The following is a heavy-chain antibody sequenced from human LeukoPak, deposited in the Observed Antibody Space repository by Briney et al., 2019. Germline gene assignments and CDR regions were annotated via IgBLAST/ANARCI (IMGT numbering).Heavy chain of an antibody. CDR2: ISSSGSTI. J-gene: IGHJ4*02. V-gene: IGHV3-48*03. CDR1: GFTFSGYE. D-gene: IGHD6-6*01. CDR3: ALWKYGNSPLDF. Sequence: GGSLRLSCAASGFTFSGYEMNWVRQAPGKGLEWVSCISSSGSTIYYADSVKGRFTISRDNAKNSPYLQMNSLRAEDTAVYYCALWKYGNSPLDFWGQGTLVTVSS.